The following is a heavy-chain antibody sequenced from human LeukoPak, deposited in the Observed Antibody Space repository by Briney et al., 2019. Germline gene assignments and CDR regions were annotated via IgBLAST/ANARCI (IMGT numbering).Heavy chain of an antibody. V-gene: IGHV3-23*01. CDR3: ARDKLRLGELLSQYYYYGMDV. CDR1: GFTFSSYA. J-gene: IGHJ6*02. CDR2: ISGSGGST. D-gene: IGHD3-16*01. Sequence: PGGSLRLSCAASGFTFSSYAMSWVRQAPGKGLEWVSAISGSGGSTYYADSVKGRFTVSRDNSKNTLYLQMNSLRAEDTAVYYCARDKLRLGELLSQYYYYGMDVWGQGTTVTVSS.